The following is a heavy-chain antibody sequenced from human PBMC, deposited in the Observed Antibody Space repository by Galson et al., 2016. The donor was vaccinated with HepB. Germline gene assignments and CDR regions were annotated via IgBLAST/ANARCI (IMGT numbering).Heavy chain of an antibody. CDR1: GFTFGKFA. Sequence: SLRLSCAASGFTFGKFAMTWVRQAPGKGLQWVATISNSGYSTYYADSVKGRLTISRDNSKNTLNLQMNSRRAEDTAMYYCAKDAGQLDWYFDLLGRGTLVTVSS. D-gene: IGHD1-1*01. J-gene: IGHJ2*01. CDR3: AKDAGQLDWYFDL. V-gene: IGHV3-23*05. CDR2: ISNSGYST.